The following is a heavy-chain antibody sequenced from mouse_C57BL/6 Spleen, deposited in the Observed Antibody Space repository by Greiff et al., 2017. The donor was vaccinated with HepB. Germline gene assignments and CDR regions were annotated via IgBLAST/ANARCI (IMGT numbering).Heavy chain of an antibody. D-gene: IGHD4-1*01. CDR2: IYPGDGDT. J-gene: IGHJ4*01. CDR3: AINWDWAMDY. V-gene: IGHV1-82*01. CDR1: GYAFSSSW. Sequence: VQLQQSGPELVKPGASVKISCKASGYAFSSSWMNWVKQRPGKGLEWIGRIYPGDGDTNYNGKFKGKATLTAGKSSSTAYMQLSSLTSEDSAVYFCAINWDWAMDYWGQGTSVTVSS.